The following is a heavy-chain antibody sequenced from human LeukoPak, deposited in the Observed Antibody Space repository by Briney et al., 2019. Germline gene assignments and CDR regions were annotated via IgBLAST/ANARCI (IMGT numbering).Heavy chain of an antibody. CDR2: IKGDGSEK. V-gene: IGHV3-7*01. D-gene: IGHD2-2*01. CDR3: ARGYCSSTSCSELGHY. J-gene: IGHJ4*02. Sequence: GGSVRLSCEVSGFTFIRMYWMSWIRQVPGEGLEWLACIKGDGSEKYYVDSVRGRFTVSRDSAKNSLYLQMNSLRAEDTAVYYCARGYCSSTSCSELGHYWGERTLATVSS. CDR1: GFTFIRMYW.